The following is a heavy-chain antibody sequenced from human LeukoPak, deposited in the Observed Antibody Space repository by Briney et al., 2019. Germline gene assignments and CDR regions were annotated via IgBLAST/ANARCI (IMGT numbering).Heavy chain of an antibody. J-gene: IGHJ5*02. V-gene: IGHV4-39*01. Sequence: SETLSLTCTVSGGSISSSSYYWGWIRQPPGTGLEWIGSIYYSGSTYYNPSLKSRVTISVDTSKNQFSLKLSSVTAADAAVYYCARLVTIDILTGYYNPNWFDPWGQGTLVTVSS. CDR2: IYYSGST. CDR3: ARLVTIDILTGYYNPNWFDP. D-gene: IGHD3-9*01. CDR1: GGSISSSSYY.